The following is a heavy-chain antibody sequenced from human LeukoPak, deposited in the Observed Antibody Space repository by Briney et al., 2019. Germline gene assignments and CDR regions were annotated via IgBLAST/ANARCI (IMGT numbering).Heavy chain of an antibody. CDR3: AREGGRGSSNLDYFDY. J-gene: IGHJ4*02. CDR1: GFTFSRYT. V-gene: IGHV3-21*01. Sequence: GGSLRLSCAASGFTFSRYTINWVRQAPGKGLEWVSSISSNGAYIYYADSMEGRFTISRDHAKNSLSLQMDSLRADDTAIYGCAREGGRGSSNLDYFDYWGQGMLVTVSS. D-gene: IGHD2-15*01. CDR2: ISSNGAYI.